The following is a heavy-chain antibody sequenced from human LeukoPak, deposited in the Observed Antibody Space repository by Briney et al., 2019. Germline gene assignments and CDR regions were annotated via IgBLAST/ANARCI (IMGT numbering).Heavy chain of an antibody. CDR1: GYSFTAHY. D-gene: IGHD6-13*01. Sequence: ASVKVSCKASGYSFTAHYIHWVRQAPGQGLEWMGWINPNTGGTNYAQKFQGRVTMTSDTSITTAYMGLSSLSSDDTAVYFCSRSSAAAGAVGYWGQGTLVTVSP. V-gene: IGHV1-2*02. J-gene: IGHJ4*02. CDR2: INPNTGGT. CDR3: SRSSAAAGAVGY.